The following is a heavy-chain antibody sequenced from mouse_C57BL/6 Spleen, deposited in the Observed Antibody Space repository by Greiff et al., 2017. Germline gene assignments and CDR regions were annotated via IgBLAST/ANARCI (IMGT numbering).Heavy chain of an antibody. Sequence: QVQLKESGAELAKPGASVKLSCKASGYTFTSYWMHWVKQRPGQGLEWIGYINPSSGYTKYNQKFKDKATLTADKSSSTAYMQLSSLTYEDSAVYYCASNYDVWYFDVWGTGTTVTVSS. J-gene: IGHJ1*03. CDR3: ASNYDVWYFDV. CDR1: GYTFTSYW. V-gene: IGHV1-7*01. CDR2: INPSSGYT. D-gene: IGHD2-4*01.